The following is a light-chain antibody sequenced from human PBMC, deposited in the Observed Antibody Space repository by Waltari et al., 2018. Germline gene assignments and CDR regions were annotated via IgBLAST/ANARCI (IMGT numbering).Light chain of an antibody. Sequence: DIQMTQSPSSLSASVGDRVTITCRASHDIRNYLNWYQQKPGKAPTLLIYGASSLQRVVPSRFSGSGPGTDFSLTINSLQPEDFALYSCQQTYISPITFGGGTRVQIK. CDR2: GAS. CDR1: HDIRNY. J-gene: IGKJ4*01. V-gene: IGKV1-39*01. CDR3: QQTYISPIT.